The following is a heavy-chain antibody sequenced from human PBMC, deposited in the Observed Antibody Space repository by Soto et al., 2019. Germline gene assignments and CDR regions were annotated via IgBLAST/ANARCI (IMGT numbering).Heavy chain of an antibody. CDR1: GYTFTGYY. D-gene: IGHD2-2*02. CDR3: ARSYCSSTSCYILDAFDI. V-gene: IGHV1-2*04. CDR2: INPNSGGT. J-gene: IGHJ3*02. Sequence: ASVKVSCKASGYTFTGYYMHWARQAPGQGLEWMGWINPNSGGTNYAQKFQGWVTMTRDTSISTAYMELSRLRSDDTAVYYCARSYCSSTSCYILDAFDIWGQGTMVTVSS.